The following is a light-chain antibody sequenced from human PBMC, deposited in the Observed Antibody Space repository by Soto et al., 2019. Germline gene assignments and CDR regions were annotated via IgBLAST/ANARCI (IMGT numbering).Light chain of an antibody. J-gene: IGKJ2*01. CDR2: GAS. CDR1: QSVSSSS. V-gene: IGKV3-20*01. CDR3: QQYGSSPYP. Sequence: EIVLTQSPGTLSLSPGERATLSCRASQSVSSSSLAWYQQKPGQAPRLLIYGASSRATGIPDRFSGSGSGIGFTLTISRVEPEDFAVFYCQQYGSSPYPFGQGTKLEIK.